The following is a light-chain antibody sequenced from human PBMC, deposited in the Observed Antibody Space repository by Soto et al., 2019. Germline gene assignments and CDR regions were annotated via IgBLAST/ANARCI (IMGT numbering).Light chain of an antibody. CDR2: QIS. J-gene: IGKJ2*01. V-gene: IGKV2-24*01. CDR1: KSLVHSDGNTY. Sequence: IVMTQTQLSSPVTLGQPASISCRASKSLVHSDGNTYLRWLQQRPGQLPRILINQISNRFSGVPARYSGRGAGTDFTMNISRVEAEDDGCYYCIQATPFPPYTFDQGTKLEIK. CDR3: IQATPFPPYT.